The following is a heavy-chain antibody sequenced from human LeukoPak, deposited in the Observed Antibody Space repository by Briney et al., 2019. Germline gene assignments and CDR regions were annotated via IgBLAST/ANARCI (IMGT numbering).Heavy chain of an antibody. J-gene: IGHJ4*02. CDR1: GASVSSGSHY. V-gene: IGHV4-61*01. D-gene: IGHD4-23*01. CDR3: AKAVAAVSLDS. CDR2: FCCSGST. Sequence: TSETLSLTCTVSGASVSSGSHYWSWIRQAPGKGLEWIGYFCCSGSTNYNPSLKSRVTISVDTSKNQFSLKVTSMTAADTAVYYCAKAVAAVSLDSWGQGTLVTVPS.